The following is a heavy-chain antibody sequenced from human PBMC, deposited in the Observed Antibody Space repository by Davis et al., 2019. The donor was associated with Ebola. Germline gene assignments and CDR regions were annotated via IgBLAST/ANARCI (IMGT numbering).Heavy chain of an antibody. J-gene: IGHJ5*02. Sequence: GGSLRLSCAASGFTFSSYGMHWVRQAPGKGLEWVAVISYDGSNKYYADSVKGRFTISRDNSKNTLYLQMNSLRAEDTAVYYCARDQWELLTNWFDPWGQGTLVTVSS. D-gene: IGHD1-26*01. CDR3: ARDQWELLTNWFDP. CDR1: GFTFSSYG. V-gene: IGHV3-30*03. CDR2: ISYDGSNK.